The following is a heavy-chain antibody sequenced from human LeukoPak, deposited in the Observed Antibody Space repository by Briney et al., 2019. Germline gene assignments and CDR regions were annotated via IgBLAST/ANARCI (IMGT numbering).Heavy chain of an antibody. J-gene: IGHJ4*02. Sequence: PSETLSLTCTVSGGSISSYYWSWIRQPAGKGLEWIGRIYTSGSTNYNPSLKSRVTMSVDTSKNQFSLKLSSVTAADTAVYYCARGSEEGSGSYYDYWGQGTLVTVSS. D-gene: IGHD3-10*01. CDR1: GGSISSYY. V-gene: IGHV4-4*07. CDR2: IYTSGST. CDR3: ARGSEEGSGSYYDY.